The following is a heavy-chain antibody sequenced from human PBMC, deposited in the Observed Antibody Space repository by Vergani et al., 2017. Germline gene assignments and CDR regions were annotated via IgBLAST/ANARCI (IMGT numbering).Heavy chain of an antibody. CDR3: ARGPDIVVVVAAIVYFDY. Sequence: QLQLQESGPGLVKPSETLSLTCTVSGGSISSSSYYWGWIRQPPGKGLEWIGSIYYSGSTYYNPSLKSRVTISVDTSKNQFSLKLSSVTAAATAVYYCARGPDIVVVVAAIVYFDYWGQGTLVTVSS. CDR1: GGSISSSSYY. J-gene: IGHJ4*02. CDR2: IYYSGST. D-gene: IGHD2-15*01. V-gene: IGHV4-39*07.